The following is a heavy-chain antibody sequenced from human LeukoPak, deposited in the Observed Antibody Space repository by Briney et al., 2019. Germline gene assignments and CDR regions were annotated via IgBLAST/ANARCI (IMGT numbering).Heavy chain of an antibody. CDR1: GFTFTGHS. CDR2: ISVHSDII. V-gene: IGHV3-48*02. D-gene: IGHD1-1*01. Sequence: GGSLRLSCEVSGFTFTGHSMSWVRQAPGKGLEWVSYISVHSDIIHYVDSVKGRFTISRDNAKNSLYLEMNRLRDEDTAVYYCARDFDWSFDYWGQGTLVTVSS. CDR3: ARDFDWSFDY. J-gene: IGHJ4*02.